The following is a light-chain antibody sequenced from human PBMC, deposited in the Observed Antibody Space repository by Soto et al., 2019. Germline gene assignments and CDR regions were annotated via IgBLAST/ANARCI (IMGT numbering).Light chain of an antibody. CDR2: GAS. Sequence: EIVMTQSPATLSVSPGERATLSCRASQSVSTNLAWYQQRPGQAPRFLIYGASARATGIPARFSGSGSGTEFTLTISSLESEDFAVYYCQKYNNWPRTFGQGTKVDIK. CDR1: QSVSTN. CDR3: QKYNNWPRT. V-gene: IGKV3-15*01. J-gene: IGKJ1*01.